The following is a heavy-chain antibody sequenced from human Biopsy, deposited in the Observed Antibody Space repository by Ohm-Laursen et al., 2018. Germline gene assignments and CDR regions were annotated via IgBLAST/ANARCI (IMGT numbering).Heavy chain of an antibody. J-gene: IGHJ4*02. D-gene: IGHD2-15*01. CDR1: GASVTSRSYY. CDR2: IYYRGNT. Sequence: PGTLSLTCTVSGASVTSRSYYWSWVRQPPGKGLEWIGSIYYRGNTNYNPSLKSRVTISVDTSKNQFSLKLSSATAADTAVFYCARHGSQGYCTGGSCVDYWGQGALVTVSS. CDR3: ARHGSQGYCTGGSCVDY. V-gene: IGHV4-39*01.